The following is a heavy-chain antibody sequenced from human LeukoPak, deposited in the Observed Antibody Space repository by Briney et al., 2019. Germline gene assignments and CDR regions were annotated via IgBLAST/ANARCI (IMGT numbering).Heavy chain of an antibody. J-gene: IGHJ4*02. V-gene: IGHV4-31*03. CDR1: GGSISSGAYY. Sequence: PSETLSLTCTVSGGSISSGAYYWSWIRQHPGKGLEWIGYIYYSGSTYYNPSRKCRVTISVDTSKNQFSLKLSSVTAADTAVYCSASRPRGYSGYDPYYFDYWGQGTLVTVSS. CDR2: IYYSGST. D-gene: IGHD5-12*01. CDR3: ASRPRGYSGYDPYYFDY.